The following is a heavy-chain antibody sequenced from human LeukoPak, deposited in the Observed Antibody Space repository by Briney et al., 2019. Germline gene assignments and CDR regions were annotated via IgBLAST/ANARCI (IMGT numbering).Heavy chain of an antibody. V-gene: IGHV4-39*07. Sequence: SETLSLTCSVSGGSIRSNDDYWGFVRQTPGKGLEWMGSIYYTGSSHYNPSLKSRATISVDTSKNQFSLKLTSVTAADTAVYYCTRAASSGPLFTYHMDVWGKGTTVTVSS. CDR2: IYYTGSS. J-gene: IGHJ6*03. CDR1: GGSIRSNDDY. CDR3: TRAASSGPLFTYHMDV. D-gene: IGHD3-22*01.